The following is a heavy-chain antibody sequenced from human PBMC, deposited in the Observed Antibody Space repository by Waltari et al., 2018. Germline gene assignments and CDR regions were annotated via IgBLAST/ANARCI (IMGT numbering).Heavy chain of an antibody. CDR3: ATKRESSASGFDY. Sequence: QLQLQESGPGLVKPSETLSFACTVSGGSISSSSYYWGWIRQPPGKGLEWIGIIYSSGTTYYTPPLKSRVTISVDTSKNQFSLKLSSVTAADTAVYYCATKRESSASGFDYWGQGTLVTVSS. CDR2: IYSSGTT. CDR1: GGSISSSSYY. D-gene: IGHD6-19*01. V-gene: IGHV4-39*01. J-gene: IGHJ4*02.